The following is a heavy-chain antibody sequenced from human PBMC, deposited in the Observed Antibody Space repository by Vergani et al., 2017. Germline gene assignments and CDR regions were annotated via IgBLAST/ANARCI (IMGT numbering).Heavy chain of an antibody. CDR1: GGSINNGSYY. Sequence: QVQLQESGPGLVKPSQTLSLTCIVSGGSINNGSYYWNWIRQPAGKRLEWIGRIYSSGSTNYNSSLKSRLTISIDTSKNQFSLKLTSVTAADTAVYYCARGAITGTTNRGDWFDPWGQGTLVTVSS. J-gene: IGHJ5*02. D-gene: IGHD1-20*01. CDR3: ARGAITGTTNRGDWFDP. CDR2: IYSSGST. V-gene: IGHV4-61*02.